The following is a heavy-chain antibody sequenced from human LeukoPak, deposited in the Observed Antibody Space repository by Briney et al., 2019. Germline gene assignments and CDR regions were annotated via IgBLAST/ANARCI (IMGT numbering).Heavy chain of an antibody. CDR2: INLDGTEE. CDR1: GFVFSTYW. Sequence: PGGSLRLSCAASGFVFSTYWMTWVRQVPGKGLEWVANINLDGTEEHYVDSSLKGRFTISRDNAKNSLYLHMTSLRVEDTAVYYCASGRHDFLHWGQGTLVTVSS. V-gene: IGHV3-7*01. D-gene: IGHD3/OR15-3a*01. J-gene: IGHJ4*02. CDR3: ASGRHDFLH.